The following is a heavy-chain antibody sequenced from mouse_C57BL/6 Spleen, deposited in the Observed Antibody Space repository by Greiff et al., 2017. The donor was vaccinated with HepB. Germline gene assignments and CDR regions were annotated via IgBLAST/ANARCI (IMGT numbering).Heavy chain of an antibody. V-gene: IGHV3-6*01. D-gene: IGHD4-1*01. CDR3: ARVWDGVDY. J-gene: IGHJ2*01. CDR1: GYSITSGYY. Sequence: EVKLMESGPGLVKPSQSLSLTCSVTGYSITSGYYWNWIRQFPGNKLEWMGYISYDGSNKYNPSLKNRISITRDTSKNQFFLKLNSVTTEDTATYYCARVWDGVDYWGQGTTLTVSS. CDR2: ISYDGSN.